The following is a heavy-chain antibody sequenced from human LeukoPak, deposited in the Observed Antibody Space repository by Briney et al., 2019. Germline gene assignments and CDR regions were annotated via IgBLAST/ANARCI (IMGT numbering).Heavy chain of an antibody. V-gene: IGHV1-3*01. CDR3: AGGYGGNSDYYYYGMDV. CDR2: INAGNGNT. CDR1: GYTFTSYA. J-gene: IGHJ6*02. Sequence: ASVTVSCKASGYTFTSYAMHWVRQAPGQRLEWMGWINAGNGNTKYSQKFQGRVTITRDTSASTAYMELSSLRSEDTAVYYCAGGYGGNSDYYYYGMDVWGQGTTVTVSS. D-gene: IGHD4-23*01.